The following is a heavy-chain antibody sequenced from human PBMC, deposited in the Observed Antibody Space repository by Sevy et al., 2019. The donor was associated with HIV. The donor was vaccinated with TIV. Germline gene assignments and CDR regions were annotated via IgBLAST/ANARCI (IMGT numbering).Heavy chain of an antibody. D-gene: IGHD3-10*01. Sequence: SETLSLTCTVSGGSISSYYWSWIRQPPGKGLEWIGYIYYSGSTNYNPSLKSRVTISVDTSKNQFSLKLSSVTAADTAGFYCARANPRLYGSGSYRLYYYYGMDVWGQGTTVTVSS. V-gene: IGHV4-59*01. CDR1: GGSISSYY. CDR3: ARANPRLYGSGSYRLYYYYGMDV. J-gene: IGHJ6*02. CDR2: IYYSGST.